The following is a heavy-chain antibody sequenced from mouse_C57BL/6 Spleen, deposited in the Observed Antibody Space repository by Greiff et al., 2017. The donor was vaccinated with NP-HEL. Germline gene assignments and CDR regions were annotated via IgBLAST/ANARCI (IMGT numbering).Heavy chain of an antibody. D-gene: IGHD1-1*01. V-gene: IGHV1-80*01. CDR3: AGSSYSDWYFDG. Sequence: QVQLQQSGAELVKPGASVKISCKASGYAFSSYWMNWVKQRPGKGLEWIGQIYPGDGDTNYNGMFKGKATLTADKSSSTAYMQLSSLTSEDSAVYVCAGSSYSDWYFDGWGTGTTVTVSS. CDR1: GYAFSSYW. J-gene: IGHJ1*03. CDR2: IYPGDGDT.